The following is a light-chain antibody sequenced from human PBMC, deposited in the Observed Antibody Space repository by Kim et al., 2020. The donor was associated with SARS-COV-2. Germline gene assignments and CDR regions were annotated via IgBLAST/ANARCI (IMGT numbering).Light chain of an antibody. Sequence: SASVGDRVTITGRATRNIANFLNWYQQKPGKAPILLLYGAFSLQSGVPSRFSGSGSGTDFTLTITSLQPEDFATYYCQQSYSTPYTFGQGTKLEI. CDR1: RNIANF. CDR3: QQSYSTPYT. CDR2: GAF. J-gene: IGKJ2*01. V-gene: IGKV1-39*01.